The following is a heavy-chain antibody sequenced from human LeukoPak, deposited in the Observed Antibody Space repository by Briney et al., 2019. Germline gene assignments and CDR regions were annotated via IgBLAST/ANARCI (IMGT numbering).Heavy chain of an antibody. J-gene: IGHJ4*02. CDR1: GFTFSSYA. CDR3: ARDRSFDLDY. Sequence: GGSLRLSCAASGFTFSSYAMHWVRQAPGKGPEWVAVIWYDGSNKHYADSVKGRFTISRDNSKNTLYLQMNSLRAEDTAVYYCARDRSFDLDYWGQGTLVTVSS. D-gene: IGHD3-9*01. CDR2: IWYDGSNK. V-gene: IGHV3-33*01.